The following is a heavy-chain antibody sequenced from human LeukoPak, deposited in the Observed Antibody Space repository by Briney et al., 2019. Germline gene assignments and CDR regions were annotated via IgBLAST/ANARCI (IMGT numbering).Heavy chain of an antibody. Sequence: GESLKISCKTSGYSFTTYYWIGWVRQMPGKGLEWMGIIYPGDSDTTYSPSFQGQVTISADKSISTAYLQWSSLKSSDTAMYYRARHSIYNLENLYYFDYWGQGTLVTVSS. V-gene: IGHV5-51*01. CDR3: ARHSIYNLENLYYFDY. CDR2: IYPGDSDT. CDR1: GYSFTTYYW. J-gene: IGHJ4*02. D-gene: IGHD5-24*01.